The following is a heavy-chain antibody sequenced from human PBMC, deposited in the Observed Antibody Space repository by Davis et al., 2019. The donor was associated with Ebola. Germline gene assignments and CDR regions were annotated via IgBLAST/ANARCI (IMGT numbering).Heavy chain of an antibody. D-gene: IGHD2-15*01. Sequence: GSLKISCAASGFTVSGNYMSWVRQAPGKGLEWVSVIYSGGSTYYADSVKGRFTISRDNSKNTLYLQMNSLRAEDTAVYYCAKTVGSRYYYGMDVWGQGTTVTVSS. CDR1: GFTVSGNY. CDR2: IYSGGST. CDR3: AKTVGSRYYYGMDV. J-gene: IGHJ6*02. V-gene: IGHV3-66*02.